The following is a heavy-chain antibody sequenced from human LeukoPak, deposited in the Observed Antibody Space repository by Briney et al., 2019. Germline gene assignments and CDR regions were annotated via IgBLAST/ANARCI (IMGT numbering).Heavy chain of an antibody. D-gene: IGHD6-19*01. J-gene: IGHJ6*02. CDR2: IKEDGSKK. CDR1: GFIFSSYW. V-gene: IGHV3-7*03. CDR3: ARDPGRQYSSIADV. Sequence: GGSLRLSCAASGFIFSSYWMNWVRRAPGKGLEWLANIKEDGSKKYYVDSVEGRFTISRDNAKNSLYLQMDSLRAEDTAVYYCARDPGRQYSSIADVWGQGTTVTVSS.